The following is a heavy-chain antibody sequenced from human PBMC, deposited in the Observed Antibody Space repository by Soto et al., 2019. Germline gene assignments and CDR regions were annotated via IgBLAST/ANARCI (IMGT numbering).Heavy chain of an antibody. Sequence: QVQLVQSGPEVKNPGASVKVSCKASGYTFKNYGIKWVRQAPGQGLEWVGWITTYNGNRHSAEKFQGRVTMTTDTPTSTTYMELRSLTSDDTGVYYCARDAQPKGVAADGSSDYWGQGTLVTVSS. D-gene: IGHD6-19*01. CDR2: ITTYNGNR. CDR3: ARDAQPKGVAADGSSDY. V-gene: IGHV1-18*01. CDR1: GYTFKNYG. J-gene: IGHJ4*02.